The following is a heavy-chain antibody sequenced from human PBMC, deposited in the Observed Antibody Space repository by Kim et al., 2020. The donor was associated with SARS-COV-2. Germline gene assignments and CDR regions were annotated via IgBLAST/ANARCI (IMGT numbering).Heavy chain of an antibody. J-gene: IGHJ4*02. D-gene: IGHD3-3*01. CDR2: TYYRSKWYN. Sequence: SQTLSLTCAISGDSVSSNSAAWNWIRQSPSRGLEWLGRTYYRSKWYNDYAVSVKSRITINPDTSKNQFSLQLNSVTPEDSAVYYCARGGGAFGVAADDYWGQGTLVTVSS. CDR3: ARGGGAFGVAADDY. V-gene: IGHV6-1*01. CDR1: GDSVSSNSAA.